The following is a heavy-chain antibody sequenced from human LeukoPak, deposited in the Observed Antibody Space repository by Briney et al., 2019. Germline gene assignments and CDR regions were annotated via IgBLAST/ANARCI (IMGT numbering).Heavy chain of an antibody. CDR2: INPNSGGT. CDR1: GYTFTGYY. Sequence: ASMKVSCKASGYTFTGYYMHWVRQAPGQGLEWMGRINPNSGGTNYAQKFQGRVTMTRDTSISTAYMELSRLRSDDTAVYYCAKGPYYGSGSYPYYFDYWGQGTPVPVSS. V-gene: IGHV1-2*06. CDR3: AKGPYYGSGSYPYYFDY. J-gene: IGHJ4*02. D-gene: IGHD3-10*01.